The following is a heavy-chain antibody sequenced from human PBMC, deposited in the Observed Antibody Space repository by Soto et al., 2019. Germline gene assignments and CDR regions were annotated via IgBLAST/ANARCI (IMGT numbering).Heavy chain of an antibody. V-gene: IGHV5-51*01. CDR1: GYSFTSYW. Sequence: PGESLKISCKGSGYSFTSYWIGCVRQMPGKGLEWMGIIYPGDSDTRYSPSFQGQVTISADKSISTAYLQWSSLKASDTAMYYCVTRFTAVATARFDYWGQGTLVTVSS. J-gene: IGHJ4*02. CDR3: VTRFTAVATARFDY. D-gene: IGHD2-21*02. CDR2: IYPGDSDT.